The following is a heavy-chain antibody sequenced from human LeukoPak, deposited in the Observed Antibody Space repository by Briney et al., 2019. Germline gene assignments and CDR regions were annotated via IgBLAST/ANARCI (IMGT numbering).Heavy chain of an antibody. CDR3: AKGASRSIAARGGWFDP. D-gene: IGHD6-13*01. CDR2: ISGSGGST. Sequence: GGSLRLSCAASGFTFSSYAMSWVRQAPGKGLGWVSAISGSGGSTYYADSVKGRFTISRDNSKNTLYLQMNSLRAEDTAVYYCAKGASRSIAARGGWFDPWGQGTLVTVSS. V-gene: IGHV3-23*01. J-gene: IGHJ5*02. CDR1: GFTFSSYA.